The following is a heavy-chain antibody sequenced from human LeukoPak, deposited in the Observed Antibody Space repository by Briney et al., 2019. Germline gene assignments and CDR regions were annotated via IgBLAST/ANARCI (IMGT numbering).Heavy chain of an antibody. V-gene: IGHV3-66*01. J-gene: IGHJ4*02. CDR1: EFSVGSNY. Sequence: GGSLRLSCAASEFSVGSNYMTWVRQAPGKGLEWVSLIYSGGSTYYADSVKGRFTISRDNSKNTLYLQMNSLRAEDTAVYYCARLYDGSAYHADHFDYWGQGTLVIVSS. CDR2: IYSGGST. CDR3: ARLYDGSAYHADHFDY. D-gene: IGHD3-22*01.